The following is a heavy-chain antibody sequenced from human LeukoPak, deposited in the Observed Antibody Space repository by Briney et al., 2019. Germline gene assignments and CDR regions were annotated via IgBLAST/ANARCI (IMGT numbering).Heavy chain of an antibody. CDR2: IYYSGST. D-gene: IGHD4-17*01. J-gene: IGHJ5*02. Sequence: PSETLSLTCTVSGGSISSYYWSWIRQPPGKGLEWIGYIYYSGSTNYSPSLKSRVTISVDTSKNQFSLQLSSVTAADTAVYYCARDRATVTLRRGFDPWGQGTLVIVSS. V-gene: IGHV4-59*01. CDR1: GGSISSYY. CDR3: ARDRATVTLRRGFDP.